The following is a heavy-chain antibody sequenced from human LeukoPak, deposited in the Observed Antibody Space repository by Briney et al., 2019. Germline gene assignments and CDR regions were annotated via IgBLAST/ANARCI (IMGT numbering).Heavy chain of an antibody. Sequence: GESLQISCKGSGYIFTSYWIGWVRQLPGKGLEWMGIIYPGDSDTRYSPSFQGQVTISADKSISTAYLQWSSLKASDTAMYYCARMSRDGYTRLDYWGQGTLVTVSS. CDR1: GYIFTSYW. CDR3: ARMSRDGYTRLDY. D-gene: IGHD5-24*01. CDR2: IYPGDSDT. J-gene: IGHJ4*02. V-gene: IGHV5-51*01.